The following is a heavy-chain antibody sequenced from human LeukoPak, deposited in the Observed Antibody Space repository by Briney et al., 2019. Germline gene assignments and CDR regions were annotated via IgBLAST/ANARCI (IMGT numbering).Heavy chain of an antibody. J-gene: IGHJ5*02. Sequence: KSSETLSLTCSVSGGSISSSSSYWGWIRQPPGKGLEWIGSIYYSGSSFDNPALKSRVTISVDTSKNQFSLKLSSVTAADTAVYYCARHGIYYGLGSSYGLPDWFDPWGQGTQVTVSS. D-gene: IGHD3-10*01. V-gene: IGHV4-39*01. CDR2: IYYSGSS. CDR1: GGSISSSSSY. CDR3: ARHGIYYGLGSSYGLPDWFDP.